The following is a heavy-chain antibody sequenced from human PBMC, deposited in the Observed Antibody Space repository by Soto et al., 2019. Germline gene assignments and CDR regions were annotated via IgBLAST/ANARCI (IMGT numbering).Heavy chain of an antibody. V-gene: IGHV3-23*01. Sequence: GGSLRLSCAASGFTFSSYAMSWVRQAPGKGLEWVSAISGSGGSTYYADSVKGRFTISRDNSKNTLYLQMNSLRAEDTAVYYCANRYCSGGSCRSLGMDVWGQGTTVTVSS. CDR1: GFTFSSYA. D-gene: IGHD2-15*01. CDR2: ISGSGGST. CDR3: ANRYCSGGSCRSLGMDV. J-gene: IGHJ6*02.